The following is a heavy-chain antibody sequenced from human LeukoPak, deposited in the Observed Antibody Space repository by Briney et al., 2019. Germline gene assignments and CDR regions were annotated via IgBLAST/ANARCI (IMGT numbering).Heavy chain of an antibody. D-gene: IGHD3-16*01. CDR1: GFTVNSNY. J-gene: IGHJ5*02. CDR2: SYSGGST. Sequence: GVSLRLSCAASGFTVNSNYMSCAPQAPGKGVEWVAVSYSGGSTYYADTVKGRFTISRDNSKNTLYLQMNSLRAEETAVYYCARDWGFDPWGQGTLVTVSS. V-gene: IGHV3-66*01. CDR3: ARDWGFDP.